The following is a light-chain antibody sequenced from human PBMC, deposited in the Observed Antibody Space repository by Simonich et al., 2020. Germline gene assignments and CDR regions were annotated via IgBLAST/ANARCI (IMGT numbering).Light chain of an antibody. Sequence: DIVMTQSPDSLAVSLGERATINCKSSQSVLYSSNNKNYLAWYQQKPGQPPKLLIYWASTRESGVPDRFSGSGSGTEFTLTISSMQSKDFAVYYCQQYNNWPPLTFGGGTKVEIK. V-gene: IGKV4-1*01. CDR2: WAS. J-gene: IGKJ4*01. CDR3: QQYNNWPPLT. CDR1: QSVLYSSNNKNY.